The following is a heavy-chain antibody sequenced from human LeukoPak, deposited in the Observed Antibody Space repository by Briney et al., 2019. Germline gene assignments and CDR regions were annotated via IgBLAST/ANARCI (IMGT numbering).Heavy chain of an antibody. CDR3: ATNYYDSSGYYHAFDI. J-gene: IGHJ3*02. CDR2: ISYDGSNK. V-gene: IGHV3-30-3*01. CDR1: GFTFSSYA. D-gene: IGHD3-22*01. Sequence: GRSLRLSCAASGFTFSSYAMHGVRQAPGKGLEWVAVISYDGSNKYYADSVKGRFTISRDNSKNTLYLQMNSLRAEDTAVYYCATNYYDSSGYYHAFDIWGQGTMVTVSS.